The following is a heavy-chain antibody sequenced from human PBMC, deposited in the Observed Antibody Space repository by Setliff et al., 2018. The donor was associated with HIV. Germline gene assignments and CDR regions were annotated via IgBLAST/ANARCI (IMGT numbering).Heavy chain of an antibody. CDR2: INAGNGNT. Sequence: ASVKVSCKASGYTFTSYSMHWVRQAPGQRLEWMGWINAGNGNTKYSQKFQGRFTISRDNAKNSPYLQMNSLRAEDTAVYHCARDKVDWRGGSGTPGPRAFDIWGQGTMVTVSS. J-gene: IGHJ3*02. CDR3: ARDKVDWRGGSGTPGPRAFDI. CDR1: GYTFTSYS. V-gene: IGHV1-3*01. D-gene: IGHD3-10*01.